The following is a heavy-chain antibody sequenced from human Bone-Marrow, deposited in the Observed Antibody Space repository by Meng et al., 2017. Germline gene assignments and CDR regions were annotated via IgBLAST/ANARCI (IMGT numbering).Heavy chain of an antibody. CDR3: ASSWYYFDY. V-gene: IGHV3-7*01. Sequence: GESLKISCAASGFTLSTYWMHWVRQAPGKGLEWVANIKQDGSEKYYVDSVKGRFTISRDNAKNSLYLQMNSLRAEDTAVYYCASSWYYFDYWGQGTLVTVSS. D-gene: IGHD1-1*01. CDR2: IKQDGSEK. CDR1: GFTLSTYW. J-gene: IGHJ4*02.